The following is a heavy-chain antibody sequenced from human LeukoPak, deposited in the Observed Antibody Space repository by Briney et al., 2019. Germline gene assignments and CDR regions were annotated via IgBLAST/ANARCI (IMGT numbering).Heavy chain of an antibody. D-gene: IGHD3-16*01. CDR3: ARVLVPAGGGVVDY. CDR1: GYTFTGYY. V-gene: IGHV1-2*02. Sequence: ASVKVSCKASGYTFTGYYMHWVRQAPGQGLEWMGWINPNSGGTNYAQKFQGRVTMTRDTSISTAYMELSRLRSDDTAVYYCARVLVPAGGGVVDYWGQGTLVTVSS. J-gene: IGHJ4*02. CDR2: INPNSGGT.